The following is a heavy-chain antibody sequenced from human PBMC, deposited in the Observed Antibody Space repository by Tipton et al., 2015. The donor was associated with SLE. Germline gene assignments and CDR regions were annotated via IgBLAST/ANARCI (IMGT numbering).Heavy chain of an antibody. CDR2: ISYDGSDK. CDR3: ARSPDYGDFYYYGMDV. V-gene: IGHV3-30*04. CDR1: GFTFSSYA. Sequence: QLVQSGGGVVQPGRSLRLSCAASGFTFSSYAMHWVRQAPGKGLEWVAVISYDGSDKYYADSVKGRCTISRDNSKNTLYLQMNSLGPEDTAVYYCARSPDYGDFYYYGMDVWGQGTTVTVSS. D-gene: IGHD4-17*01. J-gene: IGHJ6*02.